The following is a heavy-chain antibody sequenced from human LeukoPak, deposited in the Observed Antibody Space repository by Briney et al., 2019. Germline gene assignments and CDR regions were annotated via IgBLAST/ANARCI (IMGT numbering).Heavy chain of an antibody. V-gene: IGHV1-18*01. CDR1: GYTFTSYG. Sequence: ASVKVSCKASGYTFTSYGISWVRQAPGQGLEWMGWISAYNGNTNYAQKLQGRVTMTTDTSTSTAYMELRSLRSDDTAVYYCAREGDDYGDYVFGNWFDPWGQGTLVTVSS. D-gene: IGHD4-17*01. CDR3: AREGDDYGDYVFGNWFDP. J-gene: IGHJ5*02. CDR2: ISAYNGNT.